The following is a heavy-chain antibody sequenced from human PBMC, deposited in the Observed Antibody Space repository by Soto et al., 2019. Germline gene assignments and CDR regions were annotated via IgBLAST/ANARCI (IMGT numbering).Heavy chain of an antibody. CDR3: ATYDDLGDTLTGFDP. CDR2: IIPIFGTA. D-gene: IGHD4-17*01. V-gene: IGHV1-69*01. CDR1: GGTFSSYA. J-gene: IGHJ5*02. Sequence: QVQLVQSGAEVKKPGSSVKVSCKASGGTFSSYAISWVRQAPGQGLEWMGGIIPIFGTANYAQKFQGRVTITADESPSTAYMELSSLRSEDTAVYYCATYDDLGDTLTGFDPCGQGTLVTVSS.